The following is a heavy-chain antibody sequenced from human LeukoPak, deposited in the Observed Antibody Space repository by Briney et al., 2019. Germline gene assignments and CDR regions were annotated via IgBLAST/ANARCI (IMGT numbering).Heavy chain of an antibody. CDR3: ARGVSRLGELSLNWFDP. D-gene: IGHD3-16*02. J-gene: IGHJ5*02. V-gene: IGHV1-18*01. CDR2: ISAYNGNT. Sequence: ASVKVSCKASGYTFTSYGISWVRQAPGQRLEWMGWISAYNGNTNYAQKLQGRVTMTTDTSTSTAYMELRSLRSDDTAVYYCARGVSRLGELSLNWFDPWGQGTLVTASS. CDR1: GYTFTSYG.